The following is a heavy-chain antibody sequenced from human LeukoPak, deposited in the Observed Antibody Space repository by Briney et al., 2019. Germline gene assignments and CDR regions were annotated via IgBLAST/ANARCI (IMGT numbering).Heavy chain of an antibody. Sequence: GESLKISCKGSGYRFTNYWIGWVRQMPGKGLEWIGIIYPGDSDTRYSPSFQGQVTISADKSISTAYLQWSSLKASDTAMYYCASNYYDNSALSHWGQGTLVTVSS. V-gene: IGHV5-51*01. CDR2: IYPGDSDT. D-gene: IGHD3-22*01. CDR3: ASNYYDNSALSH. J-gene: IGHJ4*02. CDR1: GYRFTNYW.